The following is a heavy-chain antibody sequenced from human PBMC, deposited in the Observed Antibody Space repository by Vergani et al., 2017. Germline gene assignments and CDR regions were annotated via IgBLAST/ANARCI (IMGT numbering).Heavy chain of an antibody. J-gene: IGHJ6*03. CDR2: IITIFGTA. CDR3: AREGEGQVYSSSWAIYYYYYMDF. Sequence: QVQLVQSGAEVKKPGSSVKVSCKASGGTFSSYAISWVRQAPGQGLEWMGGIITIFGTANYAQKVKGRVTITADKSTSTAYMELSSLRTEDTAVYYCAREGEGQVYSSSWAIYYYYYMDFWGKGTTVTVSS. D-gene: IGHD6-13*01. CDR1: GGTFSSYA. V-gene: IGHV1-69*06.